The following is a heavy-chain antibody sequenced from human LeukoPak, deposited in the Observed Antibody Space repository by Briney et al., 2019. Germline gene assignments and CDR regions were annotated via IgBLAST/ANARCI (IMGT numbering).Heavy chain of an antibody. CDR2: TSGSGGST. Sequence: SSGTLRLSCAASGGTISSYAMSWGCQGPGQGRGWGWTTSGSGGSTYYADTVKGRFNISRGNSKNTLYLQMHSLRAEDTAVYYCAKEAAFGYSSSWYYFDYWGQGTLVTVSS. J-gene: IGHJ4*02. CDR1: GGTISSYA. D-gene: IGHD6-13*01. CDR3: AKEAAFGYSSSWYYFDY. V-gene: IGHV3-23*01.